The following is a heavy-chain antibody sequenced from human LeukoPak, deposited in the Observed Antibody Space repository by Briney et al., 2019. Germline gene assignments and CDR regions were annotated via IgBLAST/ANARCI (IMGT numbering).Heavy chain of an antibody. Sequence: SETLSLTCAVYGGSFSGYYWSWIRQPPGKGLEWIGEINHSGSTNDNPSLKSRVTISVDTSKNQFSLKLSSVTAADTAVYYCAREDRQLMAYGSIDYWGQGTLVTVSS. J-gene: IGHJ4*02. CDR3: AREDRQLMAYGSIDY. CDR1: GGSFSGYY. V-gene: IGHV4-34*01. CDR2: INHSGST. D-gene: IGHD2-2*01.